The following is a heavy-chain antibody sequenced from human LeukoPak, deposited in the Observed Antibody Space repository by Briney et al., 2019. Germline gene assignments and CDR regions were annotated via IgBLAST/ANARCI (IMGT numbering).Heavy chain of an antibody. V-gene: IGHV4-39*02. CDR1: GGSITNTNYY. J-gene: IGHJ4*02. CDR2: LFYSGST. D-gene: IGHD3-10*01. Sequence: SETLSLTCTVSGGSITNTNYYWGWIRQPPEKGLEYIGSLFYSGSTSYSPSLKSRVTMSIDTSKNHLSLKLNSVTAADTAVYYCAGLFVGEYYGSGYYFDDWGQGTLVTVTS. CDR3: AGLFVGEYYGSGYYFDD.